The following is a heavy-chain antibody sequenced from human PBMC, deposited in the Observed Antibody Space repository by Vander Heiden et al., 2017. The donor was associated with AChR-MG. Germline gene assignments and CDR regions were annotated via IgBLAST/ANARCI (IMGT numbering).Heavy chain of an antibody. V-gene: IGHV3-23*01. Sequence: EVQLLESGGGLVQPGGSLRLSCAASGLTFSGFAMSGVRQAPGKGLEWVSTISATGTTTYYADSVKGRFTISRDNSENTLYLQMNSLRTEDRAIYYCAKERYFDVWGRGTLVTVSS. CDR1: GLTFSGFA. CDR3: AKERYFDV. J-gene: IGHJ2*01. CDR2: ISATGTTT.